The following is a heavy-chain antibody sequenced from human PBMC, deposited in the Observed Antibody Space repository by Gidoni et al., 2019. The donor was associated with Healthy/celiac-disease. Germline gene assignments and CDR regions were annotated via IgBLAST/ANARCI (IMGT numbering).Heavy chain of an antibody. J-gene: IGHJ5*02. CDR2: ST. CDR3: ARRPSVRGSGTHNWFDP. D-gene: IGHD3-10*01. Sequence: STYYNPSLKSRVTISVDTSKNQFSLKLSSVTAADTAVYYCARRPSVRGSGTHNWFDPWGQGTLVTVSS. V-gene: IGHV4-39*01.